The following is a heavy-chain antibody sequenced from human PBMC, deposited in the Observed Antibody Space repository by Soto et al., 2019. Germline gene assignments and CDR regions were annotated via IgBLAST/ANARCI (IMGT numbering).Heavy chain of an antibody. Sequence: LSLTCNVSGGSISSGSYFWSWVRQRPGEGLEWIGNIYYTGITYYNLSLKSRVAISVDTSKNHFSLTLTSLTAADTAIYYCARVLLTPSTHRERWGKGNMVSVSS. CDR3: ARVLLTPSTHRER. V-gene: IGHV4-31*03. CDR2: IYYTGIT. CDR1: GGSISSGSYF. D-gene: IGHD2-15*01. J-gene: IGHJ4*02.